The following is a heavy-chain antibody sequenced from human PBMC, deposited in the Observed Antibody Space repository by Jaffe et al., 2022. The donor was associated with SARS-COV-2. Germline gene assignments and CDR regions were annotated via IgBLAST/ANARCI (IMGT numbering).Heavy chain of an antibody. CDR1: GFTFSAYG. D-gene: IGHD3-9*01. Sequence: QVQLVESGGGVVQPGRSLRLSCAASGFTFSAYGVHWVRQAAGKGLEWVAVISYDGSNKHYADSVKGRFTISRDNSKNTLYLQMNSLRIDDTAVYYCAINPYDILTGPPPHFSYYYHNVDVWGQGTTVTVSS. V-gene: IGHV3-30*03. J-gene: IGHJ6*02. CDR2: ISYDGSNK. CDR3: AINPYDILTGPPPHFSYYYHNVDV.